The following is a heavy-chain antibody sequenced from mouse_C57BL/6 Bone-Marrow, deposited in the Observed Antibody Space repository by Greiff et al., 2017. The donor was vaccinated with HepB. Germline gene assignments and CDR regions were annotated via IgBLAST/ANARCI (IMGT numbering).Heavy chain of an antibody. J-gene: IGHJ4*01. V-gene: IGHV1-63*01. CDR2: IYPGGGYT. Sequence: QVQVVESGAELVRPGTSVKMSCKASGYTFTNYWIGWAKQRPGHGLEWIGDIYPGGGYTNYNEKFKGKATLTADKSSSTAYMQFSSLTSEDSAIYYCARIGNYPDYYAMDYWGQGTSVTVSS. CDR3: ARIGNYPDYYAMDY. D-gene: IGHD2-1*01. CDR1: GYTFTNYW.